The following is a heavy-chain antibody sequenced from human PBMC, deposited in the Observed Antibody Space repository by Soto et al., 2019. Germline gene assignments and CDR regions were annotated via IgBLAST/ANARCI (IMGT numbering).Heavy chain of an antibody. CDR2: IHHSGGT. CDR3: TKNSAYALDY. V-gene: IGHV4-4*02. CDR1: GGSVSNNNW. J-gene: IGHJ4*02. Sequence: QVQLQESGPGLVKPSGTLSLSCAVSGGSVSNNNWWSWVRQSPGNGLEWIGEIHHSGGTSYNPSLESLATLSVDKSKNEWSLRLNYVTAADTAVYYCTKNSAYALDYCGLGILVTVSS. D-gene: IGHD5-12*01.